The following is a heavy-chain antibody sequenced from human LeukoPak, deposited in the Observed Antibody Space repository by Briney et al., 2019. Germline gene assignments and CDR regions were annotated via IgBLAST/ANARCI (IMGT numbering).Heavy chain of an antibody. D-gene: IGHD2-8*01. V-gene: IGHV4-59*08. CDR2: IYYSGTP. J-gene: IGHJ4*02. Sequence: SETLSLTCRVSGGSISSYSWSWIRQPPGKGLEWIGHIYYSGTPNYNPSLKSRVTISVDTSNNQFSLKLSSVTAADTAVYYCARRDGPFDYWGQGTLVTVSS. CDR1: GGSISSYS. CDR3: ARRDGPFDY.